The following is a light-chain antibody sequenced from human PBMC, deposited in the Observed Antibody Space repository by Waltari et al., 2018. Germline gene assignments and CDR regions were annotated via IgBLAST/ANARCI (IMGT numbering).Light chain of an antibody. V-gene: IGLV3-27*01. J-gene: IGLJ3*02. CDR3: YAAADNNRV. CDR1: VLTEKY. CDR2: KDT. Sequence: SYELTQPSSVSVSPGQTARITCSGDVLTEKYARWFQQKPGQAPVLGIFKDTERNSGISVRFSGSLSGTTVTLTIRGAQVEDEGDYYCYAAADNNRVFGGVTTLTVL.